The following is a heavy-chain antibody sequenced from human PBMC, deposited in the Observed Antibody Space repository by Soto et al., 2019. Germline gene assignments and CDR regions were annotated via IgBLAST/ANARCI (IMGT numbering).Heavy chain of an antibody. J-gene: IGHJ4*02. D-gene: IGHD6-13*01. CDR2: SRDKAQGYST. CDR3: ARLRASSWYLGGYLDY. Sequence: EVQLVESGGGLVQPGGSLRLSCAGSGFTLSDHYIDWVRQAPGKGLEWVGRSRDKAQGYSTAYAASVKGRFTTSRDESKNSLYLEMNSLRVEDTAVYYCARLRASSWYLGGYLDYWGQGTLVTVSS. CDR1: GFTLSDHY. V-gene: IGHV3-72*01.